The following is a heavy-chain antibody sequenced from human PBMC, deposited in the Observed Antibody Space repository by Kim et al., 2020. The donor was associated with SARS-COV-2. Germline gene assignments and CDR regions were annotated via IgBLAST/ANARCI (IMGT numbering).Heavy chain of an antibody. CDR1: GGSFFSTYY. V-gene: IGHV4-34*01. J-gene: IGHJ4*02. Sequence: SETLSLTCTVYGGSFFSTYYWSWIRQSPGKGLEWIGEINPTRSANYNPSLKSRVTISVDTSKNQFSLKLTSVTAADTAVYYCARGKRIAMIVVPSPFDKWGQGTLVTVSS. CDR3: ARGKRIAMIVVPSPFDK. D-gene: IGHD3-22*01. CDR2: INPTRSA.